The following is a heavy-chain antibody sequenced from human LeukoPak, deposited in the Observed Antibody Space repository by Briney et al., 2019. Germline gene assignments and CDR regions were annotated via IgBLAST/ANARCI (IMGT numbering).Heavy chain of an antibody. V-gene: IGHV4-59*01. J-gene: IGHJ4*02. CDR2: IYYSGST. CDR1: GGSISSYY. Sequence: SETLSLTCTVSGGSISSYYWSWLRQPPGKGLEWIGYIYYSGSTNYNPSLKSRVTISVDTSKNQFSLKLSSVTAADTAVYYCARDPTNGDYTLFDYWGQGTLVTVSS. D-gene: IGHD4-17*01. CDR3: ARDPTNGDYTLFDY.